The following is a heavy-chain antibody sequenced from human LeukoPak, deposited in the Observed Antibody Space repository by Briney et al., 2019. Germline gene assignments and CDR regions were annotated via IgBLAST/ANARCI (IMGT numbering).Heavy chain of an antibody. CDR1: GVSIRHYY. D-gene: IGHD2-15*01. CDR3: ARAFTYVGWFDP. J-gene: IGHJ5*02. CDR2: IYSSGST. Sequence: SETLSLTCTVSGVSIRHYYWSWIRQPPGKGLEWIGHIYSSGSTTYNPSLKSRVTISVDTPKNQFSLKLSSVTAADTAVYYCARAFTYVGWFDPWGQGTLVTVSS. V-gene: IGHV4-59*01.